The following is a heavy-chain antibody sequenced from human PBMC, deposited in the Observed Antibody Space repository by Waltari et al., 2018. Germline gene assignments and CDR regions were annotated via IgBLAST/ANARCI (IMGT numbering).Heavy chain of an antibody. CDR1: GDTFGSYS. D-gene: IGHD3-22*01. CDR2: SIPFSGTV. V-gene: IGHV1-69*06. Sequence: QVPLAQSGAEVKKSGSSVKVSCKVSGDTFGSYSFTWVREGPGQGLEWMGGSIPFSGTVNHAQKVQDRVTITADKSTNTVYMDLSSLRSEDTAVYYCARGYYDSSGYCCALDFWGQGTVVSVSS. J-gene: IGHJ3*01. CDR3: ARGYYDSSGYCCALDF.